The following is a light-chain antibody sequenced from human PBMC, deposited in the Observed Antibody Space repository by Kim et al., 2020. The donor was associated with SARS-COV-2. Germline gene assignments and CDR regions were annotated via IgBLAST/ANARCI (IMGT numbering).Light chain of an antibody. J-gene: IGLJ2*01. V-gene: IGLV4-69*01. CDR3: QTWGTGIVV. Sequence: AVVKLTGSLGSGRSNYAVAWHQQQPEKGPRYWMKLNSDGGSSKGDGIPDRFSGSSSGAERYLTISSLQAEDEADYYCQTWGTGIVVFGGGTKLTVL. CDR2: LNSDGGS. CDR1: SGRSNYA.